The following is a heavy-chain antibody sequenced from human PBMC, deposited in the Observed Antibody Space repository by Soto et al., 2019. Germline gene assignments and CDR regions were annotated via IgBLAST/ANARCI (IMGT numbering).Heavy chain of an antibody. CDR1: GFSLTTSGVG. CDR3: AHSFLRTVFGLVTTTAIYFDF. V-gene: IGHV2-5*02. D-gene: IGHD3-3*01. J-gene: IGHJ4*02. Sequence: QITLNESGHTQVKPRQTLTLTGTVSGFSLTTSGVGVGWIRQSPGKAPEWLALIYWDDDKRYTPSLKSRLTITKDTSKNQVVLTMADLDPADTATYYFAHSFLRTVFGLVTTTAIYFDFWGQGTPVAVS. CDR2: IYWDDDK.